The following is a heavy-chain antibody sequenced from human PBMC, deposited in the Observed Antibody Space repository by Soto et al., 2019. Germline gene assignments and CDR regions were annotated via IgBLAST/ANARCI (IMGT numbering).Heavy chain of an antibody. V-gene: IGHV1-18*01. CDR2: ISAYNGNT. J-gene: IGHJ6*02. Sequence: QVQLVQSGAEVKKPGASVKVSCKASGYTFTSYGISWVRQAPGQGLEWMGWISAYNGNTNYAQKLQGRVTMTTDTYTFTVXMELRSLRSDDTAVYYCARVSRTPRKVGYYYGMDVWGQGTTVTVSS. CDR1: GYTFTSYG. D-gene: IGHD2-15*01. CDR3: ARVSRTPRKVGYYYGMDV.